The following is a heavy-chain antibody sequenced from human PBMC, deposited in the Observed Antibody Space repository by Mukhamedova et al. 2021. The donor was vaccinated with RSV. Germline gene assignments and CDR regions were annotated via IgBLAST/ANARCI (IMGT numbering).Heavy chain of an antibody. CDR2: SGST. CDR3: AREVPSSSWYDY. V-gene: IGHV4-30-2*04. D-gene: IGHD6-13*01. Sequence: SGSTYYNPSLKSRVTISVDTSKNQFSLKLSSVTAADTAVYYCAREVPSSSWYDYWGQGTLVTVSS. J-gene: IGHJ4*02.